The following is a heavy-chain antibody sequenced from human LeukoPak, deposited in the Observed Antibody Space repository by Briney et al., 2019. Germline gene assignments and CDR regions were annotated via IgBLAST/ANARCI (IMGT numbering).Heavy chain of an antibody. V-gene: IGHV3-53*01. CDR2: IYGGGNI. CDR1: GFTVSSNY. CDR3: ARGAGYNYPYYFDY. D-gene: IGHD5-24*01. J-gene: IGHJ4*02. Sequence: GGSLRLSCAASGFTVSSNYMNWVRQAPGKGLEWVSVIYGGGNIYYADSVKGRFTISRDNSKNTLYLQMNGLRAEDTAVYYCARGAGYNYPYYFDYWGQGTLVTVSS.